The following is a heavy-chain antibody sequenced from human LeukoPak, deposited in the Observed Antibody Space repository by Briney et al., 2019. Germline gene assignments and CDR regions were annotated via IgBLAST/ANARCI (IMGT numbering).Heavy chain of an antibody. V-gene: IGHV4-39*07. CDR1: GGSISSSSYY. J-gene: IGHJ4*02. CDR2: IYYSGST. D-gene: IGHD3-10*01. Sequence: SETLSLTCTVSGGSISSSSYYWGWIRQPPGKGLEWIGSIYYSGSTYYNPSLKSRVTISVDTSKNQFSLKLSSVTAADTAVYYCARDIAYYYGSGPYYFDYWGQGTLVTVSS. CDR3: ARDIAYYYGSGPYYFDY.